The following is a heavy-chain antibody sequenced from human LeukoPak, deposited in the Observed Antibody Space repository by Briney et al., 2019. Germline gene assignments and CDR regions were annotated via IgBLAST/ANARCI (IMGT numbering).Heavy chain of an antibody. J-gene: IGHJ6*03. V-gene: IGHV1-46*01. Sequence: GASVKVSCKASGYTFTNYYMHWVRQAPGQGLEWMGIINPSGGSTSYAQKFQGRVTMTRDMSTSTVYMELSSLRSEDTAVYYCARDGANSDFWSGYYSQHYYYMDVWGKGTTVTVSS. CDR2: INPSGGST. CDR1: GYTFTNYY. D-gene: IGHD3-3*01. CDR3: ARDGANSDFWSGYYSQHYYYMDV.